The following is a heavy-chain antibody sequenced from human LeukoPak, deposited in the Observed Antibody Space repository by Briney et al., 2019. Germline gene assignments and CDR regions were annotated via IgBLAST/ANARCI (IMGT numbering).Heavy chain of an antibody. D-gene: IGHD2-15*01. J-gene: IGHJ4*02. V-gene: IGHV4-39*07. CDR2: IYYSGST. CDR3: ARAEYCSGGSCYLQSPYFDY. Sequence: SETLSLTCTVSGGSISSSSYYWGWIRQPPGKGLEWIGSIYYSGSTYYNPSLKSRVTISVDTSKNQFSLKLSSVTAADTAVYYSARAEYCSGGSCYLQSPYFDYWGQGTLVTVSS. CDR1: GGSISSSSYY.